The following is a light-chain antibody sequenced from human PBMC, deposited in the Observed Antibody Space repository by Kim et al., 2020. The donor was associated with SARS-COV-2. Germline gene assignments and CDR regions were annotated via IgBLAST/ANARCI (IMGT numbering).Light chain of an antibody. CDR3: ATWDDSLSGWV. V-gene: IGLV1-47*01. J-gene: IGLJ3*02. CDR1: SSNIGSNY. CDR2: RNN. Sequence: GQRVSISCSGSSSNIGSNYVYWYQQLPGTAPKLVIYRNNQRPSGVPDRFSGSTSGTSASLAISGLRSEDEADYYCATWDDSLSGWVLGGGTQLTVL.